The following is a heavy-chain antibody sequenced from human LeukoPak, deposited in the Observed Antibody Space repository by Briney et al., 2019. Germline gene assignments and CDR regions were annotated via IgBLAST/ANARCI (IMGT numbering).Heavy chain of an antibody. D-gene: IGHD3-22*01. Sequence: ASVKVSCKASGGTFSSYAISWVRQAPGQGLEWMGGIIPIFGTANYAQKFQGRVTITTDESTSTAYMELSSLRSEDTAVYYCARGRGYYYDSSGYYARDYYFDYWGQGTLVTVSS. CDR2: IIPIFGTA. CDR3: ARGRGYYYDSSGYYARDYYFDY. V-gene: IGHV1-69*05. CDR1: GGTFSSYA. J-gene: IGHJ4*02.